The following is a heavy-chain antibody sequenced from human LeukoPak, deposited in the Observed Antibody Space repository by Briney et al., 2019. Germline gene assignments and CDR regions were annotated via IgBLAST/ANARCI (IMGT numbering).Heavy chain of an antibody. V-gene: IGHV1-2*02. CDR1: GYTFTRYY. Sequence: ASVKVSCKASGYTFTRYYMHWVRQAPGQGLEWMGWINPNSGDTDYAQKFQGRVTMTRDTSISTAYMELSRLTSDDTAIYYCARDHYTLVRGVIPWGQGTLVTVSS. CDR2: INPNSGDT. J-gene: IGHJ5*02. CDR3: ARDHYTLVRGVIP. D-gene: IGHD3-10*01.